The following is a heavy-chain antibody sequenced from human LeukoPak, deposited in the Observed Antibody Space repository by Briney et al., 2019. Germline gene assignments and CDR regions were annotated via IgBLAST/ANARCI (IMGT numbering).Heavy chain of an antibody. CDR2: IYYSGST. CDR1: GGSISSYY. V-gene: IGHV4-59*01. D-gene: IGHD5-18*01. J-gene: IGHJ6*03. Sequence: SATLSLTCTVSGGSISSYYWSSVRQPPGKGLEWIGYIYYSGSTNYNPSLKSRVTISVDTSKNQFSLKLSSVTAADTAVYYCARGEYSYGKYYYYYYMDVWGKGTTVTVSS. CDR3: ARGEYSYGKYYYYYYMDV.